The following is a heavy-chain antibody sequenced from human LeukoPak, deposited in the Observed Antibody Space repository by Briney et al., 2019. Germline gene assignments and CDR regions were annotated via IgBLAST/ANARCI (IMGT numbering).Heavy chain of an antibody. D-gene: IGHD3-10*01. Sequence: GGSLRLSCAASGFTFSSYTMIWVRQAPGKGLEWVANINEDGSEEYYLDSVRGRFTISRDNAKNSLYLQMDSLRAEDTAVYYCARLFVYGSGAEAFDYWGQGALVTVSS. V-gene: IGHV3-7*01. CDR3: ARLFVYGSGAEAFDY. CDR1: GFTFSSYT. CDR2: INEDGSEE. J-gene: IGHJ4*02.